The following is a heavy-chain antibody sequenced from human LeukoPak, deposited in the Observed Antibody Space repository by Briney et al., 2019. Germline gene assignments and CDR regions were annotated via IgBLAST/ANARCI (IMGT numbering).Heavy chain of an antibody. V-gene: IGHV4-59*12. J-gene: IGHJ4*02. D-gene: IGHD3-22*01. CDR1: GGSISSYF. CDR2: IYYSGST. CDR3: ARCHYDSSGYFTSYFDY. Sequence: PSETLSLTCTVSGGSISSYFWSWIRQPPGKGLEWIGYIYYSGSTIYNPSLKSRVTLSADTSKNHFSLKLSSVTGADTAVYYCARCHYDSSGYFTSYFDYWGQGTLVTVSS.